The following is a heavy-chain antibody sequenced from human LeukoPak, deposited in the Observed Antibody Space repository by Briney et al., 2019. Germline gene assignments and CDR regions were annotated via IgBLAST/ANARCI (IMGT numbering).Heavy chain of an antibody. D-gene: IGHD3-9*01. CDR2: ITASSTAT. CDR3: ARTYYHILPGYNPYFDY. CDR1: GFTFNTYT. V-gene: IGHV3-21*01. J-gene: IGHJ4*02. Sequence: GGSLRLSCAASGFTFNTYTMNWVRQAPGKGLEWVSFITASSTATYSADSVEGRFTISRDNAKNLLYLQMNSLRAEDTAFYYCARTYYHILPGYNPYFDYWGQGILVTVSS.